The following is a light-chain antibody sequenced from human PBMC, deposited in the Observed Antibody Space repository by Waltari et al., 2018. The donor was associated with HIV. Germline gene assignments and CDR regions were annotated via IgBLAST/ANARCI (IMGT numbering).Light chain of an antibody. J-gene: IGKJ2*01. CDR3: QQDNNWPLS. CDR1: QSFSSD. Sequence: EIVMTQSPATLSVSPGERATLSCRASQSFSSDLAWYQHKPGQAPRLLIYGASTRAAGIPARFSGSGSGTEFTLTISSLQSEDFAVYYCQQDNNWPLSFGQGTKLEIK. V-gene: IGKV3-15*01. CDR2: GAS.